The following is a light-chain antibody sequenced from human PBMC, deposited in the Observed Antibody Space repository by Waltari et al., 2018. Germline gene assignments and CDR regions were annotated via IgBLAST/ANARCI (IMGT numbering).Light chain of an antibody. CDR2: EVS. CDR3: ISYTSSTTWV. J-gene: IGLJ3*02. V-gene: IGLV2-14*01. CDR1: SSDVGGYKF. Sequence: QSALTQPASVSGSPGQSITISCTGTSSDVGGYKFVSWYQQHPGKAPKLMIYEVSKRPSGVSNRFSGSKSGNTASLTISGLQAEDEADYYCISYTSSTTWVFGGGTSLTVL.